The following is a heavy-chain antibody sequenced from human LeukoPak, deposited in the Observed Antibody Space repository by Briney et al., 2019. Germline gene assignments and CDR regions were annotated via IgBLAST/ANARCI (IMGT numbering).Heavy chain of an antibody. Sequence: PSETLSLTCAVYGGSFSGYYWSWIRQPPGKGLEWIGEINHSGSTNYNPSLKSRVIISVDTSKNQFSLKLSSVTAADTAVYYCASRFLEWLSPSSWGQGTLVTVSS. D-gene: IGHD3-3*01. CDR1: GGSFSGYY. J-gene: IGHJ4*02. V-gene: IGHV4-34*01. CDR3: ASRFLEWLSPSS. CDR2: INHSGST.